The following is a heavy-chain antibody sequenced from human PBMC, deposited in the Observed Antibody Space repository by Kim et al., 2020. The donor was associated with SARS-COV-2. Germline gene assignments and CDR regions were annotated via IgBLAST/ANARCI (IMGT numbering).Heavy chain of an antibody. V-gene: IGHV4-59*01. CDR3: TTLGRISITSTPRIKWFDP. CDR2: VRDTGTA. D-gene: IGHD3-10*01. J-gene: IGHJ5*02. CDR1: GGSIRGFY. Sequence: SETLSLTCSVSGGSIRGFYWTWLRQSPGKGLEWIGNVRDTGTADYNPSLKSRVSIAIDTSRSQFSLKLRSVRTADTAVYYCTTLGRISITSTPRIKWFDPWGQGTLVAVSS.